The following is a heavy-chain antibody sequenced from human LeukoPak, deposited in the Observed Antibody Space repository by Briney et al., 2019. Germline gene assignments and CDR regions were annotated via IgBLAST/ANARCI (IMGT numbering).Heavy chain of an antibody. CDR3: ARESESSGSTFFDY. V-gene: IGHV3-21*01. J-gene: IGHJ4*02. Sequence: GGSLRLSCAASGFTFSSYAMSWVRQAPGKGLEWVSSISSSSSYIYYADSVKGRFTISRDNAKNSLYLQMNSLRAEDTAVYYCARESESSGSTFFDYWGQGTLVTVSS. CDR2: ISSSSSYI. D-gene: IGHD6-19*01. CDR1: GFTFSSYA.